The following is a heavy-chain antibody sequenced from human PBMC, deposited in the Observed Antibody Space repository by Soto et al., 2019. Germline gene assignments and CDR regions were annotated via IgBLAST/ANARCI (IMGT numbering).Heavy chain of an antibody. Sequence: PSETLSLTFTVSGGSISSYYWSWIRQPPGKGLEWIGYIYHSGSTNYNPSLKSRVTISVDTSKNQFSLKLTSVTAADTAVYYCARVGYYDSSGYYYFDYWGQGTLVTVSS. D-gene: IGHD3-22*01. CDR3: ARVGYYDSSGYYYFDY. J-gene: IGHJ4*02. CDR1: GGSISSYY. V-gene: IGHV4-59*01. CDR2: IYHSGST.